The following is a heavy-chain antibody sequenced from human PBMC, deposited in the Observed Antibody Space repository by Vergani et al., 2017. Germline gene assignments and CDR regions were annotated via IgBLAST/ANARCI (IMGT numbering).Heavy chain of an antibody. CDR2: IDPEDFKT. CDR1: GQTLAETP. Sequence: QVQLEQSGAEVKKPGASVRVSCKVSGQTLAETPLHWVRQTPAGGLEWMGGIDPEDFKTLHAQKFQGRVTVTEDTSTDTAHMELRSLTSGDTATYYCLTVWSLYGGSQSPSYYFDLWGPGTLVTVSS. CDR3: LTVWSLYGGSQSPSYYFDL. D-gene: IGHD4-23*01. V-gene: IGHV1-24*01. J-gene: IGHJ4*02.